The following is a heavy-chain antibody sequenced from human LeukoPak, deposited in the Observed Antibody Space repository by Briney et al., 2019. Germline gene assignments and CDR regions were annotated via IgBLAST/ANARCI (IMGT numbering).Heavy chain of an antibody. Sequence: GGSLRLSCAASGFTFSSYNMNWVRQAPGKGLAWVSSITSTSGNIYYADSVKGRFTISRDNAKNSLYLQMDSLRAEDTAVYYCARDFRGYSGYTYDYWGQGTLVTVSS. J-gene: IGHJ4*02. CDR2: ITSTSGNI. CDR1: GFTFSSYN. D-gene: IGHD5-12*01. V-gene: IGHV3-21*01. CDR3: ARDFRGYSGYTYDY.